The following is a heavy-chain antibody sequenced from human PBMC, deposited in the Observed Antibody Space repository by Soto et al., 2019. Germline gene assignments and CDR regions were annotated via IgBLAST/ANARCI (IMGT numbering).Heavy chain of an antibody. J-gene: IGHJ4*02. CDR2: ISAYTGKT. CDR3: ATAGFSTSWPGMLATGVHGVEIDH. Sequence: QVPLVQSGAEVKKTGASVEVSCKASGYTFISYGISWVRQAPGQGLEWMGWISAYTGKTNYAQKFQGRVTMTTDTSTSTAYMELKSLRSDDTAVCYCATAGFSTSWPGMLATGVHGVEIDHWGQGTLVTVSS. CDR1: GYTFISYG. V-gene: IGHV1-18*01. D-gene: IGHD6-13*01.